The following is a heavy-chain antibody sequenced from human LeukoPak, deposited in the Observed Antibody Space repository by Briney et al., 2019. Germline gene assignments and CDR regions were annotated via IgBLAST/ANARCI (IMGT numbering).Heavy chain of an antibody. CDR1: GYTFTSYY. CDR2: IIPIFGTA. CDR3: ARASESGSYHAPFDY. Sequence: GASVKVSCKASGYTFTSYYMHWVRQAPGQGLEWMGGIIPIFGTANYAQKFQGRVTITADESTSTAYMELSSLRSEDTAVYYCARASESGSYHAPFDYWGQGTLVSVSS. J-gene: IGHJ4*02. V-gene: IGHV1-69*13. D-gene: IGHD3-10*01.